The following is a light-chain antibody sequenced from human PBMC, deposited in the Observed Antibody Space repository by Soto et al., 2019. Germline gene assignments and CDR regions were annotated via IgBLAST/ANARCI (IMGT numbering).Light chain of an antibody. V-gene: IGKV3-15*01. Sequence: DILLTQSPSTLSVSLGERVSLSCRASQMISSYLYWYQQKPGKIPRLLIYGASARHAGIPARFSGSGSGTEFIPTIISLLSEDFAAYYCHQYNYWPQFTFGPGTKVDI. CDR2: GAS. CDR3: HQYNYWPQFT. CDR1: QMISSY. J-gene: IGKJ3*01.